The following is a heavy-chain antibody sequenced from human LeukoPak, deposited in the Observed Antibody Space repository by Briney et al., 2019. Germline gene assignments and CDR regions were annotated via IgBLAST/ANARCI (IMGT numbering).Heavy chain of an antibody. D-gene: IGHD6-6*01. CDR1: GFTLSNHW. CDR3: AKWKYSNSGIDDY. Sequence: GGSLRLSCAASGFTLSNHWMTWVRQVPGRGPEWVANVNRDGSETYYLDSVKGRFTISKDNAKNSLYLQMNSLRAEDTAVYYCAKWKYSNSGIDDYWGQGTLVTVSS. V-gene: IGHV3-7*03. CDR2: VNRDGSET. J-gene: IGHJ4*02.